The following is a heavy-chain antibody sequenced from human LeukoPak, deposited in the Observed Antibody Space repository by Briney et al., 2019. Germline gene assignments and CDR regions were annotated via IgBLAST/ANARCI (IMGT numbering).Heavy chain of an antibody. CDR3: ARGYSSGWYNWFDP. Sequence: GGSLRLSCAASGFTFSSYAMSWVRQAPGKGLEWVSVIYSGGSTYYADSVKGRFTISRDNSKNTLYLQMNSLRAEDTAVYYCARGYSSGWYNWFDPWGQGTLVTVSS. J-gene: IGHJ5*02. CDR2: IYSGGST. CDR1: GFTFSSYA. V-gene: IGHV3-53*01. D-gene: IGHD6-19*01.